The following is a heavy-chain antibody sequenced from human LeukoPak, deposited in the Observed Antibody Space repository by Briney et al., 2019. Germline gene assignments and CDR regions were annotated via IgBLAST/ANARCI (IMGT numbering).Heavy chain of an antibody. J-gene: IGHJ4*02. CDR1: GGSISSGGYS. CDR2: IYHSGST. D-gene: IGHD3-22*01. CDR3: ARGEYDSSGYYRSIDY. V-gene: IGHV4-30-2*01. Sequence: SETLSLTCAVSGGSISSGGYSWSWIRQPPGKGLEWIGYIYHSGSTYYNPSLKSRVTISVDRSKNQFSLKLSSVTAADTAVYYCARGEYDSSGYYRSIDYWGQGTLVTVSS.